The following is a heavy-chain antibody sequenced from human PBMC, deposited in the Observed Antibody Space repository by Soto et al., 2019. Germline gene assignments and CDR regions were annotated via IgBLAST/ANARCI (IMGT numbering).Heavy chain of an antibody. J-gene: IGHJ4*02. CDR1: GFTFSSYA. Sequence: QVQLVESGGGVVQPGRSLRLSCAASGFTFSSYAMHWVRQAPGKGLEWVAVISYDGSDKYYADFVKGRFTISRDNSKNTLNLQMNSLRADDTAVYYCAKALGELSPESYDYWCQGTLITVSS. D-gene: IGHD3-16*02. V-gene: IGHV3-30*18. CDR2: ISYDGSDK. CDR3: AKALGELSPESYDY.